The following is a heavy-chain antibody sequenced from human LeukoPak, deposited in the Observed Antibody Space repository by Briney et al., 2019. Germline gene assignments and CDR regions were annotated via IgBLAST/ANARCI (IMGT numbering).Heavy chain of an antibody. CDR3: ARELRYYYDSSGSFDY. D-gene: IGHD3-22*01. V-gene: IGHV4-30-2*01. CDR1: GGSISSGGYY. J-gene: IGHJ4*02. CDR2: IYHSGST. Sequence: SETLSLTCTVSGGSISSGGYYWSWIRQPPGKGLEWIGYIYHSGSTYHNPSLKSRVTISVDRSKNQFSLELNSVTAADTAVYYCARELRYYYDSSGSFDYWGQGTLVTVSS.